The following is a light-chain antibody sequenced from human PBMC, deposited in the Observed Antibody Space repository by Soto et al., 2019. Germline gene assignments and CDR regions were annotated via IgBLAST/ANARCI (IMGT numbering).Light chain of an antibody. CDR3: QQYGSSLT. V-gene: IGKV3-20*01. J-gene: IGKJ4*01. CDR2: GAS. CDR1: QSVSSSY. Sequence: EIVLTQSPGTLSFSPGGRATLSCRASQSVSSSYLAWYQQKPGQAPRLLIYGASNRATGISDRFSGSGSGTDFTLTISRLEPEDFAAYYCQQYGSSLTLGGGTKVDIK.